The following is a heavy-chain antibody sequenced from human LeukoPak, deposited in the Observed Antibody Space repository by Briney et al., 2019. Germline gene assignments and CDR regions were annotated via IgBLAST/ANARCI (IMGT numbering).Heavy chain of an antibody. V-gene: IGHV3-30-3*01. D-gene: IGHD2-2*01. Sequence: GGSLRLSCAASGFAFSSYAMYWVRQAPGKGLEWVAVISYDESNKYYADSLEGRFTISRDNSKNTLYLQMNSLRAEDTAVYYCAREARNCSSTSCYETNDYWGQGTLVTVSS. CDR1: GFAFSSYA. CDR3: AREARNCSSTSCYETNDY. CDR2: ISYDESNK. J-gene: IGHJ4*02.